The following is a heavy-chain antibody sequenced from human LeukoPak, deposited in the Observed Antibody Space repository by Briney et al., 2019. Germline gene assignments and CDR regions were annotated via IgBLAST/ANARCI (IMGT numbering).Heavy chain of an antibody. D-gene: IGHD2-21*02. CDR3: ARAQLARCGGDCYNQFDP. V-gene: IGHV1-69*06. CDR2: IIPIFGTA. Sequence: GASVKVSCKASGYTFTSYGISWVRQAPGQGLEWMGGIIPIFGTANYAQKFQGRVTITADKSTSTAYMELSSLRSEDTAVYYCARAQLARCGGDCYNQFDPWGQGTLVTVSS. J-gene: IGHJ5*02. CDR1: GYTFTSYG.